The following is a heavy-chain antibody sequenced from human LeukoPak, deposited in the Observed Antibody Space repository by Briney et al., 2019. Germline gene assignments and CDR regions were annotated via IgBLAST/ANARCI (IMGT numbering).Heavy chain of an antibody. Sequence: ASVKVSCKASGYIFTTYGISWVRQAPGQGLEWMGWISGYNDDTNYAQKLQGRVTMTTDTSTSTAYMELRSLRSDDTAVYYCARVYCSGGSCTNWFDPWGQGTLVTVSS. D-gene: IGHD2-15*01. CDR3: ARVYCSGGSCTNWFDP. CDR1: GYIFTTYG. J-gene: IGHJ5*02. CDR2: ISGYNDDT. V-gene: IGHV1-18*01.